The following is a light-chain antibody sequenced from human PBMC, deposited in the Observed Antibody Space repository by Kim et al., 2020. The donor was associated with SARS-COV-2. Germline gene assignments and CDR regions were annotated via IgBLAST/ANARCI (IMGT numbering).Light chain of an antibody. J-gene: IGKJ2*02. CDR3: QQFSSPGT. CDR1: QSVSDKY. Sequence: SLSPGESATLSCRASQSVSDKYFAWYQQKPGQAPWLLIYGASNRATAIPDRFSGSGSGTDFTLTISRLEPDDFAVYYCQQFSSPGTFGQGTKLEI. CDR2: GAS. V-gene: IGKV3-20*01.